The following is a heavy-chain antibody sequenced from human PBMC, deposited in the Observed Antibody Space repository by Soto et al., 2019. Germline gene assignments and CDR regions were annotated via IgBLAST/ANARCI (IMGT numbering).Heavy chain of an antibody. D-gene: IGHD4-4*01. J-gene: IGHJ5*02. CDR2: ISGSGEDT. CDR1: GFSFVNYT. Sequence: EVQLLESGGGLVQPGGSLRLACAASGFSFVNYTMHWVGQTPGKGLEWVSSISGSGEDTYYGDTGKGRFTISRDNLKTVLFLQMDSLRAEDTAIYFCAKDQSNLGWFEPWGQGTLVTVSS. CDR3: AKDQSNLGWFEP. V-gene: IGHV3-23*01.